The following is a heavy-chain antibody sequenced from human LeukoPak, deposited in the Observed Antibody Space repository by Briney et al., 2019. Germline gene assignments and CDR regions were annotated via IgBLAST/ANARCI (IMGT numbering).Heavy chain of an antibody. V-gene: IGHV1-8*03. D-gene: IGHD1-26*01. Sequence: ASVKVSCKASGYTFTSFDINWVRQATGQGLEWMGWMNPNSGNTGYAQKFQGRVTITRNTSISTAYMELSSLRSEDTAVYYCARDDVEGGSYWTDYFDYWGQGTLVTVSS. CDR1: GYTFTSFD. CDR3: ARDDVEGGSYWTDYFDY. CDR2: MNPNSGNT. J-gene: IGHJ4*02.